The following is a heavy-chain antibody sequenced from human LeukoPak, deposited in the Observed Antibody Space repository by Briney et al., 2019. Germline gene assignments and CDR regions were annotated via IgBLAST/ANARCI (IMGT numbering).Heavy chain of an antibody. J-gene: IGHJ4*02. CDR1: GRSFSYYY. D-gene: IGHD2-15*01. CDR3: ARSTKYHGCSDGSCSIPN. Sequence: SETLSLTCALYGRSFSYYYWSWIRQPPGKGLEWIGEIIHSGTTSFNTPFKSRVTISVDTSNNQFSLRLSPGTAADTAVYYCARSTKYHGCSDGSCSIPNWGQGTLVTVSS. CDR2: IIHSGTT. V-gene: IGHV4-34*12.